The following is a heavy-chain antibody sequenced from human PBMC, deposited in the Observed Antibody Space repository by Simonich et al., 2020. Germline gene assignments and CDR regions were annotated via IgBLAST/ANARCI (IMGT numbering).Heavy chain of an antibody. CDR1: GYTFTGSY. J-gene: IGHJ3*02. CDR3: ARELKGVPVGWGSQIDI. V-gene: IGHV1-2*06. D-gene: IGHD6-19*01. CDR2: QNHNRGGT. Sequence: QVQLVPSGAEVKKPGASVKVSCKASGYTFTGSYMHGVRQAPGQGLVLRGRQNHNRGGTNYSQKVQGRVTMTRDTSISAAYRELSRLRSDDTAVYYCARELKGVPVGWGSQIDIWGQGTMVTVSS.